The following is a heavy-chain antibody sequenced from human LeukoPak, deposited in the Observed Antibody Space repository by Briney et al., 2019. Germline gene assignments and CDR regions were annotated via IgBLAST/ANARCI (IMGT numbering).Heavy chain of an antibody. CDR1: GYTFTGYY. D-gene: IGHD6-6*01. CDR3: ATVAVGSSSSENASYYYYGIDV. V-gene: IGHV1-2*02. CDR2: INPNSGGT. J-gene: IGHJ6*02. Sequence: ASVKVSYKASGYTFTGYYMHWVRQAPGQGLEWMGWINPNSGGTNYAQKFQGRVTMTRDTSISTAYMELSRLRSDDTAVYYCATVAVGSSSSENASYYYYGIDVWGQGTTVTVSS.